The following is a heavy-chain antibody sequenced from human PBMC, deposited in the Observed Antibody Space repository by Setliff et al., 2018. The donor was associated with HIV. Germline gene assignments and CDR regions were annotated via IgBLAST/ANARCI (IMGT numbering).Heavy chain of an antibody. V-gene: IGHV3-7*01. CDR2: IKQDER. CDR1: GFAFSTYW. D-gene: IGHD5-12*01. CDR3: ARMVRSGYDRGYFDS. Sequence: GSLRLSCAASGFAFSTYWMSWVRQAPGKGLEWVAIIKQDERRYVDSVKGRFTISRDDAKNSLSLQMNSLRAEDTAVYYCARMVRSGYDRGYFDSWGQGTQVTVSS. J-gene: IGHJ4*02.